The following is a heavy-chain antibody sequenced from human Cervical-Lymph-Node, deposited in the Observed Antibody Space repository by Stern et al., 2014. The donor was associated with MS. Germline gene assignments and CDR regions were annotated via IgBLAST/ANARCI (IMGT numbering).Heavy chain of an antibody. CDR3: ATTRWDLFTWNWFDP. CDR1: GGSISSSGYY. CDR2: IHDSGST. D-gene: IGHD1-26*01. V-gene: IGHV4-61*02. J-gene: IGHJ5*02. Sequence: QVQLVQSGPGLVKPSQTLSLTCTVSGGSISSSGYYWSWIRQPADKGLEWIGRIHDSGSTYYNPSLKSRVTISMDTGKNQFSLKLPSVTAADTAVYYCATTRWDLFTWNWFDPWGQGTLVTVSS.